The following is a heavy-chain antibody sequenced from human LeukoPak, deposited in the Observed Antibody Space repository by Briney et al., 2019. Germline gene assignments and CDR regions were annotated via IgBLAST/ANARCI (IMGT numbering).Heavy chain of an antibody. CDR2: INPNSGGT. Sequence: ASVKVSCKASGYTFTGYYMHWVRQAPGQGLEWMGRINPNSGGTNYAQKFQGRVTMTRDTSINTAYMELSRLRSDDTAVYYCARVGQQLVRWFDPWGQGTLVTVSS. CDR3: ARVGQQLVRWFDP. D-gene: IGHD6-13*01. CDR1: GYTFTGYY. J-gene: IGHJ5*02. V-gene: IGHV1-2*06.